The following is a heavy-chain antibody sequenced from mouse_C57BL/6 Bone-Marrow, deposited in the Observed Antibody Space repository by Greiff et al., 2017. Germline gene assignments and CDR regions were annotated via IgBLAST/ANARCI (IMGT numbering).Heavy chain of an antibody. CDR1: GYTFTSYW. J-gene: IGHJ3*01. Sequence: VQLQQPGAELVRPGTSVKLSCKASGYTFTSYWMHWVKQRPGQGLEWIGVIDPSDSYTNYNQKFKGKATLTVDTSSSTAYMQLSSLTSEDSAVYFCAKLGPWFAYWGQGTLVTVSA. CDR3: AKLGPWFAY. V-gene: IGHV1-59*01. CDR2: IDPSDSYT. D-gene: IGHD4-1*01.